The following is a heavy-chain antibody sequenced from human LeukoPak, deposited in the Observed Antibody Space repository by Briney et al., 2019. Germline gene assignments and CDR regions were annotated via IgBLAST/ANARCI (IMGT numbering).Heavy chain of an antibody. CDR3: ARDPPIVRGVIINPDV. V-gene: IGHV1-18*01. CDR1: GYTFSICG. CDR2: ISAYNGDT. Sequence: ASVKVSCKASGYTFSICGISWVRQSPRQALEWRGWISAYNGDTNYVQKLQGRVTMTTDTSTTSAYMELRSLRSDDTAVYYCARDPPIVRGVIINPDVWGKGTTVTVSS. J-gene: IGHJ6*04. D-gene: IGHD3-10*01.